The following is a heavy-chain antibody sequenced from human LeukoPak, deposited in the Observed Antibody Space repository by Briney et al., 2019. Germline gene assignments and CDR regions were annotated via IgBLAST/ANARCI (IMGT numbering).Heavy chain of an antibody. D-gene: IGHD2-15*01. J-gene: IGHJ3*02. CDR1: GFTFDDYG. V-gene: IGHV3-20*04. CDR2: INWNGGST. Sequence: GGSLRLSCAASGFTFDDYGMSWVRQAPGKGLEWVSGINWNGGSTGYADSVKGRFTISRDNAKNSLYLQMNSLRAEGTALYYCARARGAADAFDIWGQGTMVTVSS. CDR3: ARARGAADAFDI.